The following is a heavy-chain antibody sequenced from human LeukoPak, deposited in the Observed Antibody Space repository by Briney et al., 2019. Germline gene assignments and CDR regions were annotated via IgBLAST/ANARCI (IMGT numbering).Heavy chain of an antibody. CDR2: IYWDDDK. D-gene: IGHD6-13*01. Sequence: SGPTLCQPPAAPTLTFTSAGFSLSTSTMGVGWIRQPPVKALDLLAPIYWDDDKRYNPSLPCRRTIANYPSNNQVVLTMANMAPVDTGTYYCADRVAYRSRIKYWGEGNPVTVSS. J-gene: IGHJ4*02. V-gene: IGHV2-5*02. CDR1: GFSLSTSTMG. CDR3: ADRVAYRSRIKY.